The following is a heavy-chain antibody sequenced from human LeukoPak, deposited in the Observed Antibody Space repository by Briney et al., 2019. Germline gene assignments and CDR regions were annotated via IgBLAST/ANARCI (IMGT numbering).Heavy chain of an antibody. J-gene: IGHJ6*02. CDR2: ISYHGGSR. D-gene: IGHD3-16*01. V-gene: IGHV3-23*01. CDR3: AKPSQLGDYPNYFYYGMDV. Sequence: SGGSLRLSCAASGFTFSRYAMTWVRLAPGKGLEWVSGISYHGGSRFYAASVRGRFTISRDDSRNTVFLQMNSLRAEDTALYYCAKPSQLGDYPNYFYYGMDVWGQGTSVTVSS. CDR1: GFTFSRYA.